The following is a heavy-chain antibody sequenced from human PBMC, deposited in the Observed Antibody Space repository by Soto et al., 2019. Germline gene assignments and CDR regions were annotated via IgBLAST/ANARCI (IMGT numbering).Heavy chain of an antibody. CDR3: AKDLYGIVGETTVDY. CDR2: ISYDGSNK. Sequence: PVGSLRLSCAAYGFTFSSYGMHWVRQAPGKGLEWVAVISYDGSNKYYADSVKGRFTISRDNSKNTLYLQMNSLRAEDTAVYYCAKDLYGIVGETTVDYWGQGTLVTVSS. CDR1: GFTFSSYG. V-gene: IGHV3-30*18. J-gene: IGHJ4*02. D-gene: IGHD1-26*01.